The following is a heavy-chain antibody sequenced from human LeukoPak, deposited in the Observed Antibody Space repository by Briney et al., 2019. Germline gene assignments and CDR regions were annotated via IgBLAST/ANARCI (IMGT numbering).Heavy chain of an antibody. Sequence: PSETLSLTCTVSGGSISGYYWSWIRQPPGKGLEWIGYISHSGSTNYNPSLKSRVTISVDTSKNQFSLKLSPVTAADTAVYYCARSVTSYGYYFDYWGQGTLVTVSS. J-gene: IGHJ4*02. V-gene: IGHV4-59*12. CDR3: ARSVTSYGYYFDY. CDR1: GGSISGYY. CDR2: ISHSGST. D-gene: IGHD5-18*01.